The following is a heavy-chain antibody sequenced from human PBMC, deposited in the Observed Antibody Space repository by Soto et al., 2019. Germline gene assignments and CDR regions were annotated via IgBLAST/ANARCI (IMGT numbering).Heavy chain of an antibody. CDR1: GGSVSSGSYY. D-gene: IGHD6-19*01. J-gene: IGHJ4*02. Sequence: QVQLQESGPGLVKPSETLSLTCTVSGGSVSSGSYYWSWIRQPPGKGLEWIGYIYYSGSTNYNPSLKSRVTISVDTSKNQFSLKLSSVTAADTAVYYCARARHPPKYSSGWYGDYWGQGTLVTVSS. CDR2: IYYSGST. CDR3: ARARHPPKYSSGWYGDY. V-gene: IGHV4-61*01.